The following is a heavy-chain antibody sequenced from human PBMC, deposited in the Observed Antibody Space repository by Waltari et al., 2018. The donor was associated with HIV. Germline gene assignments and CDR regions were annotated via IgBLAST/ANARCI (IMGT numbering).Heavy chain of an antibody. D-gene: IGHD2-15*01. CDR2: IYYTGST. Sequence: QLRLQESGSGLLKPSQTLSLTCNVSGGSVGSSGFSWSWNRQSPGKGLEWIGYIYYTGSTYYNPSLKSRVNISLDRSKNQFSLRLSYVSAADTAVYYCARDRFCNGNGCSPSDAFDVWGQGRMVTVSS. V-gene: IGHV4-30-2*06. CDR1: GGSVGSSGFS. CDR3: ARDRFCNGNGCSPSDAFDV. J-gene: IGHJ3*01.